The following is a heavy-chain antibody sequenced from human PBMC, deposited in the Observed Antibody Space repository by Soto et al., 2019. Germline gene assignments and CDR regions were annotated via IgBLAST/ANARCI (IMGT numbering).Heavy chain of an antibody. D-gene: IGHD1-26*01. J-gene: IGHJ6*02. V-gene: IGHV4-31*03. Sequence: QVQLQESGPGLVKPSQTLSLTCTVSGGSISSGGYYWSWIRQHPGKGLEWIGYIYYSGSTYYNPSLKSRVTISVDTSKNQFSLKLSSVTAADTAVYYCARDAWELHDYYYGMDVWGQGTTVTVSS. CDR2: IYYSGST. CDR3: ARDAWELHDYYYGMDV. CDR1: GGSISSGGYY.